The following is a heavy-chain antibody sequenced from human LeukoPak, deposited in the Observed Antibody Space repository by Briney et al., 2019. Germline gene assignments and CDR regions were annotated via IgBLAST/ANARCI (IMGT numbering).Heavy chain of an antibody. CDR2: ISSNGGST. CDR3: ARDLWAPYYDFWSGYWDYYGMDV. Sequence: GGSLRLSCAASGFTFSSYAMHWVRQAPGKGLEYVSAISSNGGSTYYANSVKGRFTISRDNSKNTLYLQMGSLRAEDMAVYYCARDLWAPYYDFWSGYWDYYGMDVWGQGTTVSVSS. D-gene: IGHD3-3*01. V-gene: IGHV3-64*01. J-gene: IGHJ6*02. CDR1: GFTFSSYA.